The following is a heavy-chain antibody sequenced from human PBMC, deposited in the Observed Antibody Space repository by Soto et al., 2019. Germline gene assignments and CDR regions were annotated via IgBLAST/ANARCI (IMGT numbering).Heavy chain of an antibody. CDR1: GFIFSSYG. D-gene: IGHD2-21*01. CDR3: ARCKQKVMHCAVDV. Sequence: QVYLVESGGGAVQPGRSLRVSCEASGFIFSSYGMHWVRQAPGKGLEWVAFINYDGSNKFYGDSVKGRFTISRDNSKNTLFLQMSRLRGEDKAVYYCARCKQKVMHCAVDVWGQGATVTVTS. CDR2: INYDGSNK. J-gene: IGHJ6*02. V-gene: IGHV3-33*01.